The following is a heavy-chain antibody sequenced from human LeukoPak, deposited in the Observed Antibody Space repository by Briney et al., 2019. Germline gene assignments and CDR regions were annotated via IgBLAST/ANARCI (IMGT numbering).Heavy chain of an antibody. Sequence: GGSLRLSCAASGFTFSGYYMSWIRQAPGKGLEWLSYISGSGTTIYYADSVKGRFTISRDNAKNSLDLQMHSLRAEDTAVYYCGRAFSSAATTRSFDTWGQGAMVTVSS. V-gene: IGHV3-11*01. CDR1: GFTFSGYY. J-gene: IGHJ3*02. CDR3: GRAFSSAATTRSFDT. D-gene: IGHD1-7*01. CDR2: ISGSGTTI.